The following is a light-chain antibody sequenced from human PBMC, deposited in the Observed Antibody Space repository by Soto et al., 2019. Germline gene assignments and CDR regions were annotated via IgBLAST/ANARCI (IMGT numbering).Light chain of an antibody. CDR3: SSHTNTETWV. CDR1: SRDVGAYNY. Sequence: QSALTQPASVSGSPGQSITISCTGTSRDVGAYNYVSWYQQHPGEDPKLIIHEVTNRPSGVSNRFSGSKSGNTASLTISGRQAEDEADYYCSSHTNTETWVFGGGTKLTVL. J-gene: IGLJ3*02. V-gene: IGLV2-14*01. CDR2: EVT.